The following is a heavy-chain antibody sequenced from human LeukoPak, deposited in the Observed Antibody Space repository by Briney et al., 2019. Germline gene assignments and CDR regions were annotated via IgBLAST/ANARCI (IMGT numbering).Heavy chain of an antibody. Sequence: SETLSLTCEVAGDSLSSGGYSWSWIRQPPGKGLEWIGYIRCSGSTYYNPSLKSRVTMSVEASKTQFSLRLSSVTAADTAVYYCARGGALVVGATTTGWYNWFDPWGQGTLVTVSS. D-gene: IGHD1-26*01. CDR2: IRCSGST. CDR3: ARGGALVVGATTTGWYNWFDP. V-gene: IGHV4-30-4*07. CDR1: GDSLSSGGYS. J-gene: IGHJ5*02.